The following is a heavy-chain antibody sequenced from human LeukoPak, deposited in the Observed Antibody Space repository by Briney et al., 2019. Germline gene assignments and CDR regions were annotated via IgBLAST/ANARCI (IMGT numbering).Heavy chain of an antibody. CDR2: ISTNTGNP. Sequence: ASVTVSCKASGYTFTNYAMNWVRQAPGQGIEWMGWISTNTGNPTYAQGFTGRFVFSLDTSVSTAYLQISSLKAEDTAVYYCARDPNHYYDSSAYYGDYWGQGTLVTVSS. CDR1: GYTFTNYA. CDR3: ARDPNHYYDSSAYYGDY. D-gene: IGHD3-22*01. J-gene: IGHJ4*02. V-gene: IGHV7-4-1*02.